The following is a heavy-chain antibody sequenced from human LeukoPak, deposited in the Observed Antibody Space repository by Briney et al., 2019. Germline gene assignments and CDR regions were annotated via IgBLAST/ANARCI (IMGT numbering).Heavy chain of an antibody. D-gene: IGHD4-23*01. CDR1: GVTFSDYY. CDR3: ARVVRGGLYYYYGMDV. J-gene: IGHJ6*02. Sequence: GGSLRLSCVASGVTFSDYYLNWVRQAPGKRLEWVSYITSGSSNIYYADSVKGRFSISRDNAKNSLYLQMNSLRDEDTAVYYCARVVRGGLYYYYGMDVWGQGTTVTVS. V-gene: IGHV3-48*02. CDR2: ITSGSSNI.